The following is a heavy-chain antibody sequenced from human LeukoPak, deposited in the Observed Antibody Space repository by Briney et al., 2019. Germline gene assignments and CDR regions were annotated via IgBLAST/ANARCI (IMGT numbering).Heavy chain of an antibody. D-gene: IGHD5-18*01. CDR2: ISGSGGST. CDR3: AKDEPGGYSYGYPPFDY. CDR1: GFTFSSYA. J-gene: IGHJ4*02. Sequence: SGGSLRLSCAASGFTFSSYAMSWVRQAPGKGLEWVSAISGSGGSTYYADSVKGRFTISRDNSKNTLYLQMNSLRAEDTAVYYCAKDEPGGYSYGYPPFDYWGQGTLVTVSS. V-gene: IGHV3-23*01.